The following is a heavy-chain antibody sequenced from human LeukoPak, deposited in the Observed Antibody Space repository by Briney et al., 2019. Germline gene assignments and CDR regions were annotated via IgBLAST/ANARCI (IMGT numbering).Heavy chain of an antibody. CDR3: ARDLREDAFDI. V-gene: IGHV4-30-4*08. CDR2: IYYSGST. J-gene: IGHJ3*02. CDR1: GGSISSGDYY. D-gene: IGHD5-24*01. Sequence: SETLSLTCTVSGGSISSGDYYWSWIRQPPGKGLEWIGYIYYSGSTYYNPSLKSRVTISVDTSKNQFSLKLSAVTAADTAVYYCARDLREDAFDIWGQGTMVTVSS.